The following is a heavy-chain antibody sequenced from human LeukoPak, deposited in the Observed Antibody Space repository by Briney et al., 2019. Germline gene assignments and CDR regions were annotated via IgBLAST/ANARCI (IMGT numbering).Heavy chain of an antibody. CDR1: GGSISSGVYS. D-gene: IGHD2-2*01. Sequence: MSSETLSLTCAVSGGSISSGVYSWRWVRQPPGKGLEWIGYIYYGGNTYYNPSLKSRLTISLDTSKNHFSLKLSSVTAADTAVYYCARGPTYQPIDSWGQGTLVTVSS. CDR3: ARGPTYQPIDS. CDR2: IYYGGNT. V-gene: IGHV4-30-4*07. J-gene: IGHJ4*02.